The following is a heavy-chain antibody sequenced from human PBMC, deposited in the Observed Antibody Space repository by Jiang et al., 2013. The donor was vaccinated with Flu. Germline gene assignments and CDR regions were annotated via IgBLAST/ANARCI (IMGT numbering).Heavy chain of an antibody. J-gene: IGHJ4*02. Sequence: QLVESGAEVKKPGSSVKVSCKASGGTFSSYAISWVRQAPGQGLEWMGGIIPIFGTANYAQKFQGRVTITADKSTSTAYMELSSLRSEDTAVYYCATADAWIQLWLPDYWGQGTLVTVSS. CDR3: ATADAWIQLWLPDY. CDR1: GGTFSSYA. D-gene: IGHD5-18*01. V-gene: IGHV1-69*06. CDR2: IIPIFGTA.